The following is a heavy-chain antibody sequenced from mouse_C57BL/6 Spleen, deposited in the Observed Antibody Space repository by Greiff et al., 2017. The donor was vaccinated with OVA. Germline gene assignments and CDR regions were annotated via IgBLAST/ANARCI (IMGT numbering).Heavy chain of an antibody. CDR1: GFTFSSYA. CDR3: TRGEGSLDY. D-gene: IGHD1-1*01. V-gene: IGHV5-9-1*02. CDR2: ISSGGDYI. J-gene: IGHJ2*01. Sequence: EVQGVESGEGLVKPGGSLKLSCAASGFTFSSYAMSWVRQTPEKRLEWVAYISSGGDYIYYADTVKGRFTISRDNARNTLYLQMSNLKSEDTAMYYCTRGEGSLDYWGQGTTLTVSS.